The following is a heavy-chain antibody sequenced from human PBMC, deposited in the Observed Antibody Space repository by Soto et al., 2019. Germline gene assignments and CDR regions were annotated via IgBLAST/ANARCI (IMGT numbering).Heavy chain of an antibody. D-gene: IGHD6-19*01. J-gene: IGHJ6*03. CDR1: GYSFTNYG. CDR2: ISAYNGNT. V-gene: IGHV1-18*01. CDR3: ARDRGVAPPVAGNTHYYYYMDV. Sequence: QDQLVQSGVEVKKPGASVKVSCKASGYSFTNYGITWVRQAPGRGFEWMGWISAYNGNTSYSQKFQGRVTMTPDESTSTAYLELRSLRSDDTAVYYCARDRGVAPPVAGNTHYYYYMDVWGKGTTVTVSS.